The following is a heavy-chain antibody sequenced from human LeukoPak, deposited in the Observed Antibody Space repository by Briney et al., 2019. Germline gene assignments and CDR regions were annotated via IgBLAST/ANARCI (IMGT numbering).Heavy chain of an antibody. V-gene: IGHV3-21*01. J-gene: IGHJ4*02. CDR2: ISGSSSYI. D-gene: IGHD4-17*01. CDR1: GFTFDDYG. CDR3: ARGMYGDYGIFDY. Sequence: SGGSLRVSCAASGFTFDDYGMSWVRQAPGKGLEWVSSISGSSSYIYYADSVKGRFTISRDNAKNSLFLQMNSLRAEDTAVYYCARGMYGDYGIFDYWGQGTLVTVSS.